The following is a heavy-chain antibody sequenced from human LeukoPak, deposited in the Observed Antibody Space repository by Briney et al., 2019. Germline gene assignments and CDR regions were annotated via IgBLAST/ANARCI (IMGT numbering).Heavy chain of an antibody. Sequence: GGSLRLSCAASGFTFSSYAMSWVRQAPGKGLEWVSAFSGSGGSTYYADSVKGRFTISRDNSKNTLYLQMNSLRAEDTAVYYCANYYDYGDFNWFDPWGQGTLVTVSS. CDR3: ANYYDYGDFNWFDP. CDR2: FSGSGGST. V-gene: IGHV3-23*01. J-gene: IGHJ5*02. D-gene: IGHD4-17*01. CDR1: GFTFSSYA.